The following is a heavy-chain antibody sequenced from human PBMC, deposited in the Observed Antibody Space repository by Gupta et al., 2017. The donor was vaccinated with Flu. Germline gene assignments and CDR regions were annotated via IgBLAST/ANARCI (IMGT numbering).Heavy chain of an antibody. Sequence: PGKGLEWVSAISGSGGSTYDADSVKGRFTISRDNSKNTLYLQMTSLRAEDPAVYYCAKSIVGSSSWYSKGGYWGQGTLVTVAS. CDR2: ISGSGGST. J-gene: IGHJ4*02. V-gene: IGHV3-23*01. CDR3: AKSIVGSSSWYSKGGY. D-gene: IGHD6-13*01.